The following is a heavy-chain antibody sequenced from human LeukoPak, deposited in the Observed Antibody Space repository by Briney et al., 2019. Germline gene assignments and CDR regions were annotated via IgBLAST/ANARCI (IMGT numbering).Heavy chain of an antibody. CDR3: AKDRDCSGGSCPFDY. CDR2: ISGGGGST. V-gene: IGHV3-23*01. J-gene: IGHJ4*02. Sequence: PGGSLRLSCAASGFTFSSYAMSWVRQAPGKGLEWVSVISGGGGSTYYVDSVKGRFTISRDNSKNTLYLQMNSLRVEDMAVYYCAKDRDCSGGSCPFDYWGQGTLVAVSS. CDR1: GFTFSSYA. D-gene: IGHD2-15*01.